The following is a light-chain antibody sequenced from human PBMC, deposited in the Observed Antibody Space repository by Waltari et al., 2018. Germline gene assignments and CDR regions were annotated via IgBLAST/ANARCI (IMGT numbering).Light chain of an antibody. J-gene: IGKJ1*01. CDR1: KSIGNY. CDR2: SAS. V-gene: IGKV1-39*01. Sequence: DIQVTQSPSSLSAAVGDRVSITCRASKSIGNYLTWYQQKPGKAPKLLIYSASSLQSGVPSRFSGSGSGTDFTLTITSLQPEDFAIYYCQETYSSPPSTFGQGTKVESK. CDR3: QETYSSPPST.